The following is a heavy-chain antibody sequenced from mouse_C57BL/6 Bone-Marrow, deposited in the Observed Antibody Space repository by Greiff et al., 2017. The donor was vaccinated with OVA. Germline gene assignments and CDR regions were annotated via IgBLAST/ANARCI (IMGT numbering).Heavy chain of an antibody. V-gene: IGHV1-81*01. CDR1: GYTFTSYG. CDR2: IYPRSGNT. J-gene: IGHJ4*01. CDR3: ARAGNYLYYYAMDY. D-gene: IGHD2-1*01. Sequence: VQLQESGAELARPGASVKLSCKASGYTFTSYGISWVKQRTGQGLEWIGEIYPRSGNTYYNEKFKGQATLTADKSSSTAYMEIRSLTSEDSAVYFCARAGNYLYYYAMDYWGQGTSVTVSS.